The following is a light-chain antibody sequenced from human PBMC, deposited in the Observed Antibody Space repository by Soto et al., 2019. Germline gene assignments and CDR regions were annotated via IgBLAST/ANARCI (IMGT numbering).Light chain of an antibody. CDR2: GAS. Sequence: EIVLTQSPGTLSLSPGERATLSCRATQTISSNYLAWYRQKPGQAPKLLIHGASTRATGIPDRFSGSGSGTDFTLTISSLEPEDFAVYYCQLYGSSPKTFGQGTKVDIK. J-gene: IGKJ1*01. CDR3: QLYGSSPKT. V-gene: IGKV3-20*01. CDR1: QTISSNY.